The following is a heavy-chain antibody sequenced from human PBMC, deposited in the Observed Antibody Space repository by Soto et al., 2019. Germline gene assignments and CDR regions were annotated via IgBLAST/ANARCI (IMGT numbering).Heavy chain of an antibody. V-gene: IGHV1-24*01. CDR3: ATVRILLRYFDWLLFRSFRFDP. J-gene: IGHJ5*02. CDR1: GYTLTELS. CDR2: FDPEDGET. D-gene: IGHD3-9*01. Sequence: ASVKVSCKVSGYTLTELSMHWVRQAPGKGLGWMGGFDPEDGETIYAQKFQGRVTMTEDTSTDTAYMELSSLRSEDTAVYYCATVRILLRYFDWLLFRSFRFDPWGQGTLVTVS.